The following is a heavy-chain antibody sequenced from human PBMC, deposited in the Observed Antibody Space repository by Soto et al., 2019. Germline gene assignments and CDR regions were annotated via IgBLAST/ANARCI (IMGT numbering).Heavy chain of an antibody. CDR2: IYYSGST. Sequence: PSETLSLTCTVSGGSISSYYWTWIRQPPGKGLEWIASIYYSGSTNYNPSPKSRVTISIDTSKNQFSLKLSSVTAADTAVYYCARHSYYYDSSGYSYFDYWGQGTLVTVSS. V-gene: IGHV4-59*08. CDR1: GGSISSYY. CDR3: ARHSYYYDSSGYSYFDY. D-gene: IGHD3-22*01. J-gene: IGHJ4*02.